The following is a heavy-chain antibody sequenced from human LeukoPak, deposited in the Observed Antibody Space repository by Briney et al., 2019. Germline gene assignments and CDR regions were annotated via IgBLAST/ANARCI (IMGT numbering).Heavy chain of an antibody. V-gene: IGHV4-4*07. CDR3: ARDLSIAARPFNWFDP. CDR2: IYTSGST. J-gene: IGHJ5*02. D-gene: IGHD6-6*01. Sequence: KPSETLSLTCTVSGGSISSYYWSWIRQPAGKGLEWIGRIYTSGSTSYNPSLKSRVTMSVDTSKNQFSLKLSSVTAADTAVYYCARDLSIAARPFNWFDPWGQGTLVTVSS. CDR1: GGSISSYY.